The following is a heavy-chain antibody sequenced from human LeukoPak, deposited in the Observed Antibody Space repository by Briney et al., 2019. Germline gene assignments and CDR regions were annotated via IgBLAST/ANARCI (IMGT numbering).Heavy chain of an antibody. Sequence: SETLSLTCTVSGGSISSSSYYWGWIRQPPGKGLEWIGSIYYSGSTYYNPSLKSRVTISVDTSKNQFSLKLSSVTAADTAVYYCARVTGIAARPESVDYWGQGTLVTVSS. CDR2: IYYSGST. CDR1: GGSISSSSYY. V-gene: IGHV4-39*07. J-gene: IGHJ4*02. D-gene: IGHD6-6*01. CDR3: ARVTGIAARPESVDY.